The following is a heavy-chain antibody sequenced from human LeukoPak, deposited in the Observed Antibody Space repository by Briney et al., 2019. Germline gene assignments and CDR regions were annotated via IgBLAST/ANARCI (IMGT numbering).Heavy chain of an antibody. V-gene: IGHV3-13*04. CDR3: SRVGSSGWPNYFDS. CDR1: GFTFSSYD. CDR2: IGTSGDT. D-gene: IGHD6-19*01. Sequence: PGGSLRLSCAASGFTFSSYDMHWVRQATGKGLEWVSVIGTSGDTYYAGSVKGRFTISRENAKNSLYLQINSPTAGDTAVYFCSRVGSSGWPNYFDSWGQGTLVTVSS. J-gene: IGHJ4*02.